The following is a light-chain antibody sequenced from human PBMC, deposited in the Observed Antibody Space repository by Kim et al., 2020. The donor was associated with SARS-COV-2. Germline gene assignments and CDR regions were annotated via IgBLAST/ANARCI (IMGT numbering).Light chain of an antibody. CDR3: AAWDDRRSAWE. Sequence: QSVLTQPTSLSGAPGQRVIISCSGTTSNIGTNYVYWYRQVSGAAPKLLISRINQRPSGVPDRFSGSNSGSSASLAISGLRPDDEATYYCAAWDDRRSAWEFGGGTRLTVL. CDR2: RIN. CDR1: TSNIGTNY. V-gene: IGLV1-47*01. J-gene: IGLJ3*02.